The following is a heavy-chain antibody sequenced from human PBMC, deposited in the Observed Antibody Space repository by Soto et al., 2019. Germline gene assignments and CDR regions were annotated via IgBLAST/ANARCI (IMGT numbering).Heavy chain of an antibody. D-gene: IGHD6-6*01. J-gene: IGHJ6*03. V-gene: IGHV1-18*01. CDR1: GYTFTNYG. CDR2: ISAYNGNT. Sequence: QVQLLQSGAEVKKPGASVKVSCKASGYTFTNYGITWVRQAPGQRLEWMGWISAYNGNTPYTQRLQGRVPMTTDTFTSTAYMELRGLRSDDTAVYYCASVRQLVGYFYYDMDVWGKGTTVTVSS. CDR3: ASVRQLVGYFYYDMDV.